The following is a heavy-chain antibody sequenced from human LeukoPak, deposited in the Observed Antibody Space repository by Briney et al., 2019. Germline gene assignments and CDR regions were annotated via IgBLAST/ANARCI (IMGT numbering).Heavy chain of an antibody. D-gene: IGHD3-3*02. CDR2: INGNGGSR. CDR3: ARGSSFPNY. J-gene: IGHJ4*02. Sequence: GGSLRLSCAASGFTFSSSAMSWVRQAPGKGLEWVSGINGNGGSRGYADSVKGRFTISRDNANNSLYLQMNSLRAEDTALYYCARGSSFPNYWGEESLVTAS. V-gene: IGHV3-20*04. CDR1: GFTFSSSA.